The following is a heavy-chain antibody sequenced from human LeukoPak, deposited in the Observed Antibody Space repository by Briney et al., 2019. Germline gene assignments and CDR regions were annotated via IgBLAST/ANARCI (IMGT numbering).Heavy chain of an antibody. J-gene: IGHJ3*01. Sequence: GGSLRLSCAASGFTFSSFGMNWVRQAPGKRLEWVSSITSSSSYAFYADSVKGRFTISRDNAKSSLYLQMNSLRAEDTAVYYCARDCIEGPCDVWGQGTMVAVSS. D-gene: IGHD1-26*01. CDR3: ARDCIEGPCDV. V-gene: IGHV3-21*01. CDR1: GFTFSSFG. CDR2: ITSSSSYA.